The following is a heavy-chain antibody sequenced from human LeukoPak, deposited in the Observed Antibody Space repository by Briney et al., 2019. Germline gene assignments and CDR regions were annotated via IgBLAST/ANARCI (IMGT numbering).Heavy chain of an antibody. CDR2: ISAYNGNT. D-gene: IGHD3-22*01. J-gene: IGHJ4*02. CDR3: ARDLSKYYDSSGYFTFDY. CDR1: GYTFTSYG. Sequence: GASVKVSCKASGYTFTSYGISWVRQAPGQGLEWMGWISAYNGNTNYAQKLQGRVTMTTDTSTSTAYMELRSLRSDDTAVYYCARDLSKYYDSSGYFTFDYWGQGTLVTVSS. V-gene: IGHV1-18*01.